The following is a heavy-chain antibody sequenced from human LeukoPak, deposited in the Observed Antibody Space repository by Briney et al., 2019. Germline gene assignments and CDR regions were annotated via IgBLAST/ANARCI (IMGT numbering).Heavy chain of an antibody. Sequence: PGGSLRLSCAASGFTFSSYAMSWVRQAPGKGLEWVSAISSSGGSTYYADSVKGRFTISRDNSKNTLYLQMNSLRAEDTAVYYCAKVPFTPLVAPIVPHNWFDPWGQGTLVTVSS. CDR1: GFTFSSYA. V-gene: IGHV3-23*01. D-gene: IGHD5-12*01. CDR3: AKVPFTPLVAPIVPHNWFDP. CDR2: ISSSGGST. J-gene: IGHJ5*02.